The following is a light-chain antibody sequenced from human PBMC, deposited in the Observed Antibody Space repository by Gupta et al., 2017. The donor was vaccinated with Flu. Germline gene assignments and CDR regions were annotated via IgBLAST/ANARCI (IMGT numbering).Light chain of an antibody. J-gene: IGLJ3*02. CDR2: GDK. CDR1: ALAKKV. Sequence: GDALAKKVAYWYQQKSGQAPELVIYGDKKRPSGIPERFSGSSSGTTATLTISGPQLEDEADYYCYTLDPSDGHRWVFGGGTKLTVL. CDR3: YTLDPSDGHRWV. V-gene: IGLV3-10*01.